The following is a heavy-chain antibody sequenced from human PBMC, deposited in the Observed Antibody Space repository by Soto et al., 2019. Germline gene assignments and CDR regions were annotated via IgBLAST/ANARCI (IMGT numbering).Heavy chain of an antibody. D-gene: IGHD3-10*01. J-gene: IGHJ3*02. CDR1: GFTFSDYY. Sequence: PGGSLRLSCAASGFTFSDYYIHWIRRAPGKGLEWISYISGNGEVIQYAASARGRFTISRDSAKNSLYLQMNSLRAEDTAVYYCARDCITMVRGSSRKAGCFSVGDAFAIWGQGTMVTVSS. CDR2: ISGNGEVI. V-gene: IGHV3-11*01. CDR3: ARDCITMVRGSSRKAGCFSVGDAFAI.